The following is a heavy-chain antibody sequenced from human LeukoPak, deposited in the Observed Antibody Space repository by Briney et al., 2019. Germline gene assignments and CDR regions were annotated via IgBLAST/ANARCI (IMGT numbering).Heavy chain of an antibody. CDR3: ATGNRGYSYGLDAFDI. CDR2: IYYSGST. D-gene: IGHD5-18*01. CDR1: GGSISSYY. V-gene: IGHV4-59*01. Sequence: SETLSLTCTVSGGSISSYYWSWIRQPPGKGLGWIGYIYYSGSTNYNPSLKSRVTISVDTSKNQFSLKLSSVTAADTAVYYCATGNRGYSYGLDAFDIWGQGTMVTVSS. J-gene: IGHJ3*02.